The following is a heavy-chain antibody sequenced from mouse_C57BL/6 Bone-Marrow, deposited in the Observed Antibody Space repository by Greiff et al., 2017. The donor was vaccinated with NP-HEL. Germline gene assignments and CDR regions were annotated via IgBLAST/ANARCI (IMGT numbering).Heavy chain of an antibody. V-gene: IGHV5-2*03. J-gene: IGHJ3*01. CDR3: ITTVAY. D-gene: IGHD1-1*01. Sequence: EVKVEESGGGLVQPGESLKLSCESNEYEFPSHDMSWVRKTPEKRLELVAAINSDGGSTYYPDTMERRFIISRDNTKKTLYLQMSSMRAEDTALYYWITTVAYWGQGTLVTVSA. CDR1: EYEFPSHD. CDR2: INSDGGST.